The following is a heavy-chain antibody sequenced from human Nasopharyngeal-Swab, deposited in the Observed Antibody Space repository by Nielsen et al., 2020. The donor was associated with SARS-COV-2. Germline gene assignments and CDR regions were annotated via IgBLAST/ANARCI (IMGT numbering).Heavy chain of an antibody. CDR1: GYTFTSYY. CDR3: ARDQNSSGWYWGTYYFDY. Sequence: VKVSCKASGYTFTSYYMHWVRQAPGQGLEWMGIINPSGGSTSYAQKFQGRVTMTRDTSTSTVYMELSSLRPEDTAVYYCARDQNSSGWYWGTYYFDYWGQGTLVTVSS. D-gene: IGHD6-19*01. V-gene: IGHV1-46*01. J-gene: IGHJ4*02. CDR2: INPSGGST.